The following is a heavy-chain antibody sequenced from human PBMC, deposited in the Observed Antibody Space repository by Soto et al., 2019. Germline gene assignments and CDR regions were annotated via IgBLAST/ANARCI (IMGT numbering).Heavy chain of an antibody. CDR3: ARDLTYIRQY. J-gene: IGHJ4*02. Sequence: QVQLVQSADEVKKPGASVKVSCKTSGYTFTDYGISWVRQAPGQGLEWMGWISTAHSDVGYAQKFQGRFTMTTDKSTSTAYMELRSLTSDDTAVYFCARDLTYIRQYWGQGTLGTVSS. V-gene: IGHV1-18*01. CDR1: GYTFTDYG. D-gene: IGHD2-2*02. CDR2: ISTAHSDV.